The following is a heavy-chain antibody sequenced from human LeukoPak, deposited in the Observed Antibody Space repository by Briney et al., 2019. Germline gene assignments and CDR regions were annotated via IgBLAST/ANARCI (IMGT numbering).Heavy chain of an antibody. D-gene: IGHD2-15*01. Sequence: SETLSLTCTVSGGSISSHYWSWIRQPPGKGLEWIGYIYYSGSTNYNPSLKSRVTISVDTSKNQFSLKLSSVTAADTAVYYCARGCSGGSCYWSWYYYYMDVWGKGTTVTVSS. J-gene: IGHJ6*03. CDR1: GGSISSHY. V-gene: IGHV4-59*11. CDR2: IYYSGST. CDR3: ARGCSGGSCYWSWYYYYMDV.